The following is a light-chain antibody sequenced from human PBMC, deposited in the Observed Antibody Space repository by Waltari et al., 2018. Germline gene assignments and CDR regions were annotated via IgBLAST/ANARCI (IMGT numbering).Light chain of an antibody. Sequence: QSALTQEASVSGTEGQTVTLSCTGNNNNIGSYAVGWYQQVSHGAPKALVFGYSLASGIPDRFSASKSGTISYLTISGLQPEDEADYYCSTWDYSLSVWVFGGGTKLTVL. CDR2: GYS. CDR3: STWDYSLSVWV. J-gene: IGLJ3*02. CDR1: NNNIGSYA. V-gene: IGLV1-44*01.